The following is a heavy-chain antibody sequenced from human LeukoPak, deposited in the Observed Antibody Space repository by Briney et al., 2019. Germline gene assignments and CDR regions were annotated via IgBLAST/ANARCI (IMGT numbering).Heavy chain of an antibody. CDR2: IHYSGST. D-gene: IGHD2-2*01. J-gene: IGHJ4*02. Sequence: SETLSLTCTVSGGSMSSGDYYWSWIRQPPGKGLEWIGYIHYSGSTYYNPSLKSRVTISVDTSKNQFSLKLSSVTAADTAVYYCARAVVPAARFDYWGQGTLVTVSS. CDR1: GGSMSSGDYY. CDR3: ARAVVPAARFDY. V-gene: IGHV4-30-4*08.